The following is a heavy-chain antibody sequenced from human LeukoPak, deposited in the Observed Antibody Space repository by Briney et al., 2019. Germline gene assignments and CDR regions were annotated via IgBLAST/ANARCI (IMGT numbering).Heavy chain of an antibody. CDR2: IYPGDSDT. J-gene: IGHJ6*03. V-gene: IGHV5-51*01. D-gene: IGHD1-14*01. CDR1: GYSFTSYC. CDR3: ARRKRDAPPYYYYYMDV. Sequence: GESLKISFKGSGYSFTSYCIGWVRQMPGKGLEWRGIIYPGDSDTRYSPSFQVQVTISADKSISTAYLQWSSLKASDTAMYYCARRKRDAPPYYYYYMDVWGKGTTVTVSS.